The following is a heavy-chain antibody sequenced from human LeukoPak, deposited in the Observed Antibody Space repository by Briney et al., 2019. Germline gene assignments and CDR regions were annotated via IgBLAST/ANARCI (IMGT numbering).Heavy chain of an antibody. CDR2: ISYDGSNK. J-gene: IGHJ4*02. D-gene: IGHD6-13*01. V-gene: IGHV3-30*18. CDR1: GFTFSSYG. CDR3: AKVLSAAAGPLKFDY. Sequence: GGSLRLSCAASGFTFSSYGMHWVRQAPGKGLEWVAVISYDGSNKYYADSVKGRFTISRDNSKNTLYLQMNSLRAEDTAVYYCAKVLSAAAGPLKFDYWGQGTLVTVSS.